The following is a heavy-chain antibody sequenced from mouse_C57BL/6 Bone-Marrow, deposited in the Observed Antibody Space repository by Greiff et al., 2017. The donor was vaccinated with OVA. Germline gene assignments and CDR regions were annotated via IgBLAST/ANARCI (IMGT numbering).Heavy chain of an antibody. J-gene: IGHJ2*01. Sequence: VQLVESGAELVKPGASVKISCKASGYAFSSYWMNWVKQRPGKGLEWIGQIYPGDGDTNYNGKFKGKATLTADKSSSTAYMQLSSLTSEDSAVYFCARGSYYGSSLFDYWGQGTTLTVSS. D-gene: IGHD1-1*01. CDR2: IYPGDGDT. CDR1: GYAFSSYW. CDR3: ARGSYYGSSLFDY. V-gene: IGHV1-80*01.